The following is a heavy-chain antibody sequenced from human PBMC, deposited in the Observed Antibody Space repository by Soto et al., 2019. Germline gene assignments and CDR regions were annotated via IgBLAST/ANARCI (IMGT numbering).Heavy chain of an antibody. Sequence: SETLSLTCTVSGGSISSYYWSWIRQPPGKGLEWIGYIYYSGSTNYNPSLKSRVTISVDTSKNQFSLKLSSVTAADTAVYYCARHVLIPDFWSGYYTGVEFAYWGQGTLVTVSS. CDR1: GGSISSYY. J-gene: IGHJ4*02. CDR3: ARHVLIPDFWSGYYTGVEFAY. V-gene: IGHV4-59*08. CDR2: IYYSGST. D-gene: IGHD3-3*01.